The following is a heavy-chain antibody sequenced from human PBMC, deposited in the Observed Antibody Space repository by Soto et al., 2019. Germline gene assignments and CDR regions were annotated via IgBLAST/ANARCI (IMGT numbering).Heavy chain of an antibody. CDR2: INPNSGDT. Sequence: SSVKVSCKASGYIFTGYYMHWVRQAPGQGLEWMGWINPNSGDTNYTQKFQGWVTMTRDTSISTAYMELSRLRSDDTAVYYCATSRISIAVSGEPEYYFAYCGQGSPVTVSA. V-gene: IGHV1-2*04. D-gene: IGHD6-19*01. CDR3: ATSRISIAVSGEPEYYFAY. J-gene: IGHJ4*02. CDR1: GYIFTGYY.